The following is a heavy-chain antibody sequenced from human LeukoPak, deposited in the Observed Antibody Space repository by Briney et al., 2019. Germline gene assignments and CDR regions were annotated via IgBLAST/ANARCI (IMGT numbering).Heavy chain of an antibody. D-gene: IGHD3-3*01. CDR2: INSDGSST. V-gene: IGHV3-74*01. Sequence: PGGSLRLSCAASGFTFSSYWMHWVRQAPGKGLVWVSRINSDGSSTSYADSVKGRFTISRDNAKNTLYLQMNSLRAEDTAVYYCARDGREGILESYGMDVWGQGTTVTVSS. CDR3: ARDGREGILESYGMDV. J-gene: IGHJ6*02. CDR1: GFTFSSYW.